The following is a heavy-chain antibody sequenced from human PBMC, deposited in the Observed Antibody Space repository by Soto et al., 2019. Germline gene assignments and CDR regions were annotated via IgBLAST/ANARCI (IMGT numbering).Heavy chain of an antibody. J-gene: IGHJ4*02. Sequence: SCAASGFTFSSYGMHWVRQAPGKGLEWVAVISYDGSNKYYADSVKGRFTISRDNSKNTLYLQMNSLRAEDTAVYYCAKDRLSYTAMVRGIGYWGQGTLVTVLL. CDR2: ISYDGSNK. CDR3: AKDRLSYTAMVRGIGY. V-gene: IGHV3-30*18. D-gene: IGHD5-18*01. CDR1: GFTFSSYG.